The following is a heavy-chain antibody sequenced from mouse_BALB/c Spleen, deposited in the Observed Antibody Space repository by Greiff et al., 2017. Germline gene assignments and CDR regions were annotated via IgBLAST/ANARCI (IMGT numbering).Heavy chain of an antibody. CDR3: ARDGDRLTLDY. CDR1: GFTFSDYG. V-gene: IGHV5-15*02. CDR2: ISNLAYSI. J-gene: IGHJ2*01. Sequence: EVMLVESGGGLVQPGGSRKLSCAASGFTFSDYGMAWVRQAPGKGPEWVAFISNLAYSIYYADTVTGRFTISRENAKNTLYLEMSSLRSEDTAMYYCARDGDRLTLDYWGQGTTLTVSS. D-gene: IGHD1-3*01.